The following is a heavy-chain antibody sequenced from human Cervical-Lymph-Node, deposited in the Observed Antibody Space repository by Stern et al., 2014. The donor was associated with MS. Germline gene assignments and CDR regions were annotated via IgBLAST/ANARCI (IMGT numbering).Heavy chain of an antibody. CDR3: ARGNWNYEGMGY. CDR2: LWFYGNKK. Sequence: QLVESGGGVVQPGRSLSLSCAASGFTFSNYGMHLFRQAPGKGLEWLAVLWFYGNKKYYADSVKGRFTISRDNSKNTLFLQMSSLTAEDTALYYCARGNWNYEGMGYWGQGTLVTVSS. D-gene: IGHD1-7*01. V-gene: IGHV3-33*01. CDR1: GFTFSNYG. J-gene: IGHJ4*02.